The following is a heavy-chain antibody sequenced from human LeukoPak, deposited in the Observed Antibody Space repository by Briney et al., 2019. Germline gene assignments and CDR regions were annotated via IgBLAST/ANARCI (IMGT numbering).Heavy chain of an antibody. V-gene: IGHV1-2*02. CDR2: INPNSGGA. CDR3: ARVMAARQDNWFDP. Sequence: ASVKVSCKASGYTFTGYYMHWVRQAPGQGLEWMGWINPNSGGANYAQKFQGRVTMTRDTSISTAYMELSRLRSDDTAVYYCARVMAARQDNWFDPWGQGTLVTVSS. J-gene: IGHJ5*02. D-gene: IGHD6-6*01. CDR1: GYTFTGYY.